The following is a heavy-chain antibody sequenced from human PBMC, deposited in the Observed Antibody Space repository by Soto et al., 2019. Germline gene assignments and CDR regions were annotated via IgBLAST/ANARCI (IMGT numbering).Heavy chain of an antibody. J-gene: IGHJ4*02. CDR1: GYTFTNYD. V-gene: IGHV1-8*01. CDR2: INPKSGNT. D-gene: IGHD4-17*01. CDR3: VRVYGEIDY. Sequence: QVQLVQSGAEVKKPGASVKVSCKASGYTFTNYDINWVRQATGQGLEWMGWINPKSGNTGYAQQFQGRVIMTRSTSITTAYMELSSLRSEDTAVYYCVRVYGEIDYWGQGTLVTVSS.